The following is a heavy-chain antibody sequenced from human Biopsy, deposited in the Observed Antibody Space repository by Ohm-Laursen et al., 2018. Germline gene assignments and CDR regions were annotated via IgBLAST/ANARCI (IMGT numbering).Heavy chain of an antibody. Sequence: SDTLSLTCTVSGGSISSSTTYYWAWLRQPPGKGLEWIGSIYNTETTFYNPSLKSQVTISFDTSTNQFSLKVSSATAADTALYFCARHPTGFWFDPWGHGTLVTVSS. CDR1: GGSISSSTTYY. J-gene: IGHJ5*02. CDR2: IYNTETT. V-gene: IGHV4-39*01. CDR3: ARHPTGFWFDP.